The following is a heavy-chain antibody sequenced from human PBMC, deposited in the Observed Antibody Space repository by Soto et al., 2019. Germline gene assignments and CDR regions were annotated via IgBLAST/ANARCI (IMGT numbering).Heavy chain of an antibody. CDR1: GYTFTSYG. V-gene: IGHV1-18*01. D-gene: IGHD1-1*01. Sequence: QVQQVQSGAEVKRPGASAKVSCKASGYTFTSYGFSWVRQAPGQGLEWMGWISAYDGSTNYAQKFQGRVTMTTDTSTSTAYMELKSLRSDDTAVYYCARHNSHWPNWFDPWGQGTLVTVSS. CDR2: ISAYDGST. CDR3: ARHNSHWPNWFDP. J-gene: IGHJ5*02.